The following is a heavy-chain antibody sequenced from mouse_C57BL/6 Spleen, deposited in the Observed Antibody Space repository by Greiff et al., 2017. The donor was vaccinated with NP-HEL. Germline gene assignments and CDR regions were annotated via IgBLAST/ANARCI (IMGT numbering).Heavy chain of an antibody. CDR2: IDPSDSET. Sequence: QVQLQQPGAELVRPGSSVKLSCKASGYTFTSYWMHWVKQRPIQGLEWIGNIDPSDSETNYNQKFKDKATLTVDKSSSTTYMQLSNLTSENSAVYYCARGSNYFYYAMDYWGQGTSVTVPS. J-gene: IGHJ4*01. V-gene: IGHV1-52*01. CDR1: GYTFTSYW. D-gene: IGHD2-5*01. CDR3: ARGSNYFYYAMDY.